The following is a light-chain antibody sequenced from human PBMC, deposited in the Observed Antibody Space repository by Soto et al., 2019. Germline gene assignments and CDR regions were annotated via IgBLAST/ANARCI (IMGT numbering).Light chain of an antibody. CDR2: WAS. CDR1: QSVLYNSNNKNY. Sequence: DIVLTQSPDSLAVSLGERATLNCKSSQSVLYNSNNKNYLAWYQQKPGQPPKLLIYWASTRDSGVPDRFSGSGSGADFTLSISSLQAEDVAVYYCQQYYSTPRTFGQGTKVEIK. V-gene: IGKV4-1*01. CDR3: QQYYSTPRT. J-gene: IGKJ1*01.